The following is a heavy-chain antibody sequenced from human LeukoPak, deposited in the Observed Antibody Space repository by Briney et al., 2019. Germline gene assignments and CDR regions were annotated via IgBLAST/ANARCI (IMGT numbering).Heavy chain of an antibody. J-gene: IGHJ3*01. CDR3: ATSSGYILTV. CDR2: IYYSGST. CDR1: GGSISSGGHY. D-gene: IGHD3-22*01. V-gene: IGHV4-31*03. Sequence: SETLSLTCTVSGGSISSGGHYWSWIRQHPGKGLEWIGYIYYSGSTYYNPSLKSRVTISVDTSKNQFSLKLSSVTAADTAVYYCATSSGYILTVWGQGTMVTVSS.